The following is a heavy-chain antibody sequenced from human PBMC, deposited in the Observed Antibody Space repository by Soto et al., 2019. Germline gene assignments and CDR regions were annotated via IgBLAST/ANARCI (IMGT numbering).Heavy chain of an antibody. V-gene: IGHV3-30-3*01. Sequence: QVQLVESGGGVVQPGRSLRLSCAASGFTFSSYAMHWVRHAPGKGLEWVAVISYDGSNKYYADSVKGRFTISRDNSKNTLYLQMNSLIAEDTAVYYCARAPYYYDSSGPQPVAFDIWGQGTMVTVSS. D-gene: IGHD3-22*01. J-gene: IGHJ3*02. CDR3: ARAPYYYDSSGPQPVAFDI. CDR2: ISYDGSNK. CDR1: GFTFSSYA.